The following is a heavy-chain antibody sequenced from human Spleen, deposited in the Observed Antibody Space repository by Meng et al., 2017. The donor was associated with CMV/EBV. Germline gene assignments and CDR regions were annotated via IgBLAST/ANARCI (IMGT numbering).Heavy chain of an antibody. V-gene: IGHV3-53*01. CDR3: TRRGSILEYLLADYFDY. Sequence: GESLKISCAASGFTFNNYEMNWVRQAPGKGLEWVSVFYSGDSTYYADSVKGRFTISRDNSKNTLYLQMNSLRAEDTAVYYCTRRGSILEYLLADYFDYWGQGTLVTVSS. D-gene: IGHD3-3*01. CDR2: FYSGDST. CDR1: GFTFNNYE. J-gene: IGHJ4*02.